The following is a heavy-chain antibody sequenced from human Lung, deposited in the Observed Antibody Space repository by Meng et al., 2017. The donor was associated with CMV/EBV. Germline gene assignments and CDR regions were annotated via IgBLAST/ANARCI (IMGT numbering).Heavy chain of an antibody. D-gene: IGHD2-15*01. V-gene: IGHV1-2*02. CDR3: AREELGKSADQSIEYWYCDL. Sequence: ASVKVSXKASGYTFTDYYMHWVRQAPGQGLEWMGWINPNNGDTNYARKFQGRVTVTRDTSLNTAYVELSRLRSDDTAVYYCAREELGKSADQSIEYWYCDLWGRGTXVTVSS. J-gene: IGHJ2*01. CDR1: GYTFTDYY. CDR2: INPNNGDT.